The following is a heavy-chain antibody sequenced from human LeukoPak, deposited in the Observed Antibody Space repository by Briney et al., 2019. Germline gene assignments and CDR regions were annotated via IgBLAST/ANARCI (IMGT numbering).Heavy chain of an antibody. D-gene: IGHD5-18*01. CDR2: INHSGST. J-gene: IGHJ6*02. Sequence: YWSXVRQPPGXGLXWSGEINHSGSTNYNPSLKSRVTISVDTSKNQFSLKLSSVTAADTAVYYCASKGGIQLSHYYYYGMDVWGQGTTVTVS. CDR1: Y. CDR3: ASKGGIQLSHYYYYGMDV. V-gene: IGHV4-34*01.